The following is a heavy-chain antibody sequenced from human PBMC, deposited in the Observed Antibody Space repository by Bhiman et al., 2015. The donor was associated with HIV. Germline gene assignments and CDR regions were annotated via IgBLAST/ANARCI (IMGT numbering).Heavy chain of an antibody. Sequence: VQLVESGGGVVQPGRSLRLSCAASGFTFSSFGMHWVRQAPGKGLEWVSSISSSSSYIYYADSVKGRFTISRDNAKNSLYLQMNSLGAEDTAVYYCAREFTGYSSSNFDYWGQGTLVTVSS. V-gene: IGHV3-21*01. J-gene: IGHJ4*02. CDR1: GFTFSSFG. D-gene: IGHD6-13*01. CDR3: AREFTGYSSSNFDY. CDR2: ISSSSSYI.